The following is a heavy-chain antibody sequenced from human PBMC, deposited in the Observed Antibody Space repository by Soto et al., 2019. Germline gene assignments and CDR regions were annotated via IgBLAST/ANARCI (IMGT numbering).Heavy chain of an antibody. CDR1: GGSISSSNW. D-gene: IGHD3-3*01. J-gene: IGHJ6*02. Sequence: SETLSLTCAVSGGSISSSNWWSRVRQPPGKGLEWIGYIYHSGSTYYNPSLKSRVTISVDTSKNQFSLKLSSVTAADTAVYYCARAQTYYDFWSGYYSHYYGMDVWGQGTTVTVS. CDR2: IYHSGST. V-gene: IGHV4-4*02. CDR3: ARAQTYYDFWSGYYSHYYGMDV.